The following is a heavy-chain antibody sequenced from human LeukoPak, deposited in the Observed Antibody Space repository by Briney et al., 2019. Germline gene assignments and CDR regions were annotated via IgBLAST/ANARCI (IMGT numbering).Heavy chain of an antibody. V-gene: IGHV4-34*01. CDR3: ARDGCTNGVCYTYRYYFDY. CDR2: INHSGST. Sequence: SETLSLTCTVSGGSISSYYWSWIRQPPGKGLEWIGEINHSGSTNYNPSLKSRVTISVDTSKNQFSLKLSSVTAADTAVYYCARDGCTNGVCYTYRYYFDYWGQGTLVTVSS. D-gene: IGHD2-8*01. J-gene: IGHJ4*02. CDR1: GGSISSYY.